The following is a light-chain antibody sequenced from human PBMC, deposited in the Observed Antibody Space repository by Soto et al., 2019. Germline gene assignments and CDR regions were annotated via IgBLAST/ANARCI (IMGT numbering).Light chain of an antibody. J-gene: IGLJ2*01. V-gene: IGLV2-14*01. CDR2: DVR. CDR3: SSYTSSSTVV. CDR1: SSDVGGYNY. Sequence: QSALTQPASVSGSPGQSITISCTGTSSDVGGYNYVSWYQQYPGKAPKLMIYDVRDRPSGVSNRFSGSKSGNTASLTISGLQAEDEADYYCSSYTSSSTVVFGGGTKLTVL.